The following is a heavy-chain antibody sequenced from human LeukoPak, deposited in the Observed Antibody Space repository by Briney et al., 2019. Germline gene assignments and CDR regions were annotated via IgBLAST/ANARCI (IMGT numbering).Heavy chain of an antibody. CDR1: GFTFSDYG. D-gene: IGHD3-9*01. CDR3: ARRARLYFYMDV. V-gene: IGHV3-33*01. Sequence: PGGSLRLSCAASGFTFSDYGMHWVRQAPGKGLDWVANIWYDGSVKYYADSVKGRFTISRDNSKTTVSLQMDSLRVEDTAVYYCARRARLYFYMDVWGKGTTVTVSS. J-gene: IGHJ6*04. CDR2: IWYDGSVK.